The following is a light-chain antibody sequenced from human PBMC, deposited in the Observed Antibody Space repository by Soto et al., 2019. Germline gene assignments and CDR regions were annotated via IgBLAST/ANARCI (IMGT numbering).Light chain of an antibody. V-gene: IGKV3-11*01. CDR3: QQRITWPPIT. CDR1: QSVRTY. Sequence: EVVLTQSPATLSLSPGERATLSCRASQSVRTYVSWFQQKPGQDPRLLIYDASNRATSLPARFIGSGSGTDFTLAISSLEPEDFAVYYCQQRITWPPITFGQGTRLEIK. J-gene: IGKJ5*01. CDR2: DAS.